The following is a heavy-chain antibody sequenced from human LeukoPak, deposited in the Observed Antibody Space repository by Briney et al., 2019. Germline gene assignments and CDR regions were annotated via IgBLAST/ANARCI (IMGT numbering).Heavy chain of an antibody. CDR1: GFIFSSYA. CDR2: ISYDGSNK. J-gene: IGHJ6*02. Sequence: GGSLRLSCAASGFIFSSYAMHWVRQAPGKGLEWVAVISYDGSNKYYADSVKGRFTISRDNSKNTLYLQMNSLRAEDTAVYYCARGHVATILFHGMDVWGQGTTVTVSS. D-gene: IGHD5-24*01. V-gene: IGHV3-30-3*01. CDR3: ARGHVATILFHGMDV.